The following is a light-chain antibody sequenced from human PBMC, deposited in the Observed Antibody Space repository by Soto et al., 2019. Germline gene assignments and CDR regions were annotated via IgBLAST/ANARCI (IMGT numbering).Light chain of an antibody. CDR1: QSVSSY. V-gene: IGKV3-11*01. CDR3: QQRSNWPPA. CDR2: DAS. J-gene: IGKJ2*01. Sequence: DILLRQSPATLSLSPGERATLSCRARQSVSSYLAWYQQKPGQAPRLLIYDASNRATGIPARFSGSGSGTDFTLPISSLEPEDFAVYYCQQRSNWPPAFGQGTKLEIK.